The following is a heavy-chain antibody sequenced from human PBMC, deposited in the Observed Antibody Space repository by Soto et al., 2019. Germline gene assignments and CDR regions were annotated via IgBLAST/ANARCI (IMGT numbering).Heavy chain of an antibody. CDR1: GYTFTSYA. CDR2: ISAYNGNT. Sequence: QVQLVQSGAEVKKPGASVKVSCKASGYTFTSYAISWVRQAPGQGLEWMGWISAYNGNTNYAQKLQGRVTMTTDTSTNTGYIELRSLGSDDTALYYCARDSPPPREWGRGTLVTVSS. V-gene: IGHV1-18*01. J-gene: IGHJ4*02. CDR3: ARDSPPPRE.